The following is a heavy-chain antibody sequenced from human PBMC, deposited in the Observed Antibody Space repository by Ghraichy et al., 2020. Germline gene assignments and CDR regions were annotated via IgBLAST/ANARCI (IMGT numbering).Heavy chain of an antibody. Sequence: ASVKVSCKISGYSLIELSMHWVRLAPGKGLEWMGGFDPEDGETIYAQRFQGRITVTEDTSTDTAYMELSSLRSEDTAVYFCATDLQYTRLSGSTDFWGQGTLVTVSS. D-gene: IGHD6-6*01. CDR2: FDPEDGET. CDR3: ATDLQYTRLSGSTDF. J-gene: IGHJ4*02. CDR1: GYSLIELS. V-gene: IGHV1-24*01.